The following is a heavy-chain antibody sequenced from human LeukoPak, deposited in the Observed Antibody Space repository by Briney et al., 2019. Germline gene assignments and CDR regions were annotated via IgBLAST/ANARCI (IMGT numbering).Heavy chain of an antibody. CDR2: ITGGGGST. CDR3: AKYQAIWRGYFDY. CDR1: GFTFGNYA. J-gene: IGHJ4*02. Sequence: GGSLRLSCAASGFTFGNYAMSWVRQAPGKGLEWVSGITGGGGSTYYADFVRGRFTVSRDTSKNTLYLQMNSLRAEDTALYYCAKYQAIWRGYFDYWGQGTLVTVSS. D-gene: IGHD3-3*01. V-gene: IGHV3-23*01.